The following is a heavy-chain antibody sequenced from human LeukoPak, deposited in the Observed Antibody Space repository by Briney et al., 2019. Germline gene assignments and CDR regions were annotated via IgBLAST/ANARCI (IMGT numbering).Heavy chain of an antibody. V-gene: IGHV3-48*02. J-gene: IGHJ4*02. CDR3: ARDHYGSGSYVFDY. Sequence: PGTSLRLSCAASGLTFSSYGMHWVRQAPGKGLEWVSYISRSSSSIYYADSVKGRFTISRDNAKNSLYLQMNSLRDEDTAVYYCARDHYGSGSYVFDYWGQGTLVTVSS. CDR1: GLTFSSYG. D-gene: IGHD3-10*01. CDR2: ISRSSSSI.